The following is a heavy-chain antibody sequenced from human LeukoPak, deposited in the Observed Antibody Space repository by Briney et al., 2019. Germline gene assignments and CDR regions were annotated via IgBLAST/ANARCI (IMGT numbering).Heavy chain of an antibody. V-gene: IGHV4-59*01. CDR2: VASSGTS. Sequence: SETLSLTCTVSGDSLNTCYWTGLRQTPGKELEWIGFVASSGTSNYNPSLKSRVSISIDTSKNQFSLALTSVPPADTAVYYCARLVRGVVTSNRFDPWGQGTLVSVSS. D-gene: IGHD2-21*02. CDR1: GDSLNTCY. J-gene: IGHJ5*02. CDR3: ARLVRGVVTSNRFDP.